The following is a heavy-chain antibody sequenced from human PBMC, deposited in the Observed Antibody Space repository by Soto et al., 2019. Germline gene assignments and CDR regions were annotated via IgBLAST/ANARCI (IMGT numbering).Heavy chain of an antibody. D-gene: IGHD5-12*01. CDR1: GYTFTSYA. J-gene: IGHJ6*02. CDR2: INAGNGNT. CDR3: ARGGDVNYYHGMDV. V-gene: IGHV1-3*01. Sequence: GASVKVSCKASGYTFTSYAMQWVRQAPGQRLEWMGWINAGNGNTKYSQKFQGRVTITRDTSASTAYMDLRSLRSDDTAVYYCARGGDVNYYHGMDVWGHGTTVTVSS.